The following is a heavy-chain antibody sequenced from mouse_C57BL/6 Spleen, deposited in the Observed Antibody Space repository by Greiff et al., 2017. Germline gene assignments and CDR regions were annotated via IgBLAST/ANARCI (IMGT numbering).Heavy chain of an antibody. D-gene: IGHD1-1*01. CDR3: ARELGTTVVAGGYFDY. V-gene: IGHV1-9*01. J-gene: IGHJ2*01. Sequence: QVQLQQSGAELMKPGASVKLSCKATGYTFTGYWIEWVKQRPGHGLEWIGEILPGSGSTNYNEKFKGKATFTADTSSNTAYMQLSSLTTEDSAIYYCARELGTTVVAGGYFDYWGQGTTLTVSS. CDR2: ILPGSGST. CDR1: GYTFTGYW.